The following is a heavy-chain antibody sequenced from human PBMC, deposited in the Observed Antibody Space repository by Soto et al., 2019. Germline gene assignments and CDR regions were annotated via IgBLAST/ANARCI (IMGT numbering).Heavy chain of an antibody. D-gene: IGHD6-19*01. Sequence: GASVKVSCKASGYTFSNFAMHWVRQAPGQGLEWMGIINPSGGSTSYAQKFQGRVTMTRDTSTSTVYMELSSLRSEDTAVYYCARHTGSSGWYYFDYWGQGTLVTVSS. CDR2: INPSGGST. V-gene: IGHV1-46*03. CDR1: GYTFSNFA. CDR3: ARHTGSSGWYYFDY. J-gene: IGHJ4*02.